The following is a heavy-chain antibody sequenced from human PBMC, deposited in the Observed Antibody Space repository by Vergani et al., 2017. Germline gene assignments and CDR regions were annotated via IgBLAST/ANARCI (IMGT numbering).Heavy chain of an antibody. CDR2: ISGSGGST. V-gene: IGHV3-23*01. CDR3: ARVAPRYCSSTSCYTFAFDI. J-gene: IGHJ3*02. D-gene: IGHD2-2*02. CDR1: GFTFSSYA. Sequence: EVQLLESGGGLVQPGGSLRLSCAASGFTFSSYAMSWVRQAPGKGLEWVSAISGSGGSTYYADSVKGRFTISRDNAKNSLYLQMNSLRAEDTAVYYCARVAPRYCSSTSCYTFAFDIWGQGTMVTVSS.